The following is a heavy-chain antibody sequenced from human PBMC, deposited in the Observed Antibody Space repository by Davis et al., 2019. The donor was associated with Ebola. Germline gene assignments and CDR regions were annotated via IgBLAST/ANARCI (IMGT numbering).Heavy chain of an antibody. J-gene: IGHJ6*02. V-gene: IGHV1-18*04. D-gene: IGHD2-8*02. Sequence: AASVKVSCKASGYTFTNYGISWVRQAPGHGLEWMGWINAYNGNRYYVQRFRGRISMAIDASTSTAYVELSSLRSDDAAIYYCAREGDCAGDSCLFKYGMDVWGQGTTVTVSS. CDR3: AREGDCAGDSCLFKYGMDV. CDR1: GYTFTNYG. CDR2: INAYNGNR.